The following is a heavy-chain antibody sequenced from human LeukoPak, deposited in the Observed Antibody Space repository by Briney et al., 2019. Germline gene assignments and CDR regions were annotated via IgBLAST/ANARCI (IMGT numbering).Heavy chain of an antibody. CDR2: IYHSGST. CDR3: ASSSAIIVGATNSVFDY. J-gene: IGHJ4*02. V-gene: IGHV4-30-2*01. D-gene: IGHD1-26*01. Sequence: QPSQTLSLTCTVSGVSISSGGYYWSWIRQPPGKGLEWIGYIYHSGSTYYNPSLKSRVTISVDTSKNQFSLKLSSVTAADTAVYYCASSSAIIVGATNSVFDYWGQGTLVTVSS. CDR1: GVSISSGGYY.